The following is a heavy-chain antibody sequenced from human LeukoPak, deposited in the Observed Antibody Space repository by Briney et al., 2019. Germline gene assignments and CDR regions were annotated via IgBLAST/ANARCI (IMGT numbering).Heavy chain of an antibody. J-gene: IGHJ3*02. CDR3: ARRPICSGGSCYSVSNAFDI. Sequence: SGTLSLTCAVSGGSISSSNWWSWVRQPPGKGLEWIGEIYHSGSTNYNPSLKSRVTISVDTSKNQFSLKLSSVTAADTAVYYCARRPICSGGSCYSVSNAFDIWGQGTMVTVSS. D-gene: IGHD2-15*01. V-gene: IGHV4-4*02. CDR2: IYHSGST. CDR1: GGSISSSNW.